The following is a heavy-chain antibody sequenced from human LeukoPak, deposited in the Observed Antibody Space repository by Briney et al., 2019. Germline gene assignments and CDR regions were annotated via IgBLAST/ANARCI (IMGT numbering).Heavy chain of an antibody. D-gene: IGHD2-15*01. Sequence: GGSLRLSCAASGFTFSSYSMNWVRQAPGKGLEWVSSISSSSSYIYYADSVKGRFTISRDNAKNSLYLQMNSLRAEDTAMYYCAKGKAVVGAAGPDYWGQGTLVTVPS. CDR2: ISSSSSYI. CDR3: AKGKAVVGAAGPDY. V-gene: IGHV3-21*04. J-gene: IGHJ4*02. CDR1: GFTFSSYS.